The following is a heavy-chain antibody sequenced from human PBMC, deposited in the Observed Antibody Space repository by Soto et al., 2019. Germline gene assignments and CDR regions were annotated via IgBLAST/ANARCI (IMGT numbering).Heavy chain of an antibody. V-gene: IGHV3-30*18. CDR3: AKSSGGYSGSQSIDY. D-gene: IGHD1-26*01. J-gene: IGHJ4*02. CDR2: ISYDGSNE. CDR1: GFTFRTYG. Sequence: QVQLVESGGGVVQPGRSLRLSCVASGFTFRTYGMHWVSQAPGKGLEWVAVISYDGSNEYYADSVKGRFTISRDNSKNTLYLQMNSLRAEDTALYYCAKSSGGYSGSQSIDYWGQGTLVTVSS.